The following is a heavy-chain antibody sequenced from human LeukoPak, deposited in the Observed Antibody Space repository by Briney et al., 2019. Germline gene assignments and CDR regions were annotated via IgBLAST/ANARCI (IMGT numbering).Heavy chain of an antibody. CDR2: IYYSGST. Sequence: SQTLSLTCTVSGGSISSGGYYWSWIRQHPGKGLEWIGYIYYSGSTYYNLSLKSRVTISVDRSKNQFSLKLSSVTAADTAVYYCARAVFGVVPAEIDVWGKGTTVTVSS. J-gene: IGHJ6*04. CDR3: ARAVFGVVPAEIDV. CDR1: GGSISSGGYY. D-gene: IGHD2-2*01. V-gene: IGHV4-31*03.